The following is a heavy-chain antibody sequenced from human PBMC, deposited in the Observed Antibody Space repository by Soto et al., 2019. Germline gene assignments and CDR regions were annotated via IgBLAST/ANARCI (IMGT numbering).Heavy chain of an antibody. D-gene: IGHD6-19*01. CDR1: VVSISSVSLSSNY. Sequence: PSDTLSLTCTFSVVSISSVSLSSNYCCWIRQPPGKGLECIGSISYTGNTNYNPSLKSRVTISVDTSKNQFSLKLSSVTAADTAVYYCARITYSSASFEYWGQGTLVTVSS. V-gene: IGHV4-61*01. J-gene: IGHJ4*02. CDR2: ISYTGNT. CDR3: ARITYSSASFEY.